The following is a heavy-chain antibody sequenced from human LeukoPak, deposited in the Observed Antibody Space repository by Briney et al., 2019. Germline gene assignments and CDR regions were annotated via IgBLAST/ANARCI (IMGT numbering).Heavy chain of an antibody. CDR2: IYSDGST. D-gene: IGHD6-19*01. J-gene: IGHJ4*02. V-gene: IGHV3-53*01. CDR3: ASPWEGGKYSSGWWLRFDY. CDR1: GFTFSSYA. Sequence: GGSLRLSCAASGFTFSSYAMHWVRQAPGKGLEWVSVIYSDGSTYYADSVKGRFTISRDNSKNTLYLQMNSLRAEDTAVYYCASPWEGGKYSSGWWLRFDYWGQGTLVTVSS.